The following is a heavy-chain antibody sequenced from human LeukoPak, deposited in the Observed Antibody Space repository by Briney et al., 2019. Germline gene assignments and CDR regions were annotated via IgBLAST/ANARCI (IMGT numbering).Heavy chain of an antibody. D-gene: IGHD3-10*01. J-gene: IGHJ4*02. CDR1: GGSISSYH. V-gene: IGHV4-4*07. CDR2: IYTSGST. Sequence: SETLSLTCTVSGGSISSYHWSWIRQPAGKGLEWIGRIYTSGSTNYNPSLRSRVTMSVDTSKNQFSLKLSSVTAADTAVYYCASSGDYGSGLAYWGQGTLVTVSS. CDR3: ASSGDYGSGLAY.